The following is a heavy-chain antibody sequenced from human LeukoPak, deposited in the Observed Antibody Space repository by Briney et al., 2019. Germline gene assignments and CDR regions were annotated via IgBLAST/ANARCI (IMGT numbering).Heavy chain of an antibody. CDR1: GYSISSGYY. D-gene: IGHD4-17*01. J-gene: IGHJ4*02. CDR2: IYYSGST. CDR3: AAVYGDLSFFDY. Sequence: PSETLSLTCTVSGYSISSGYYWGWIRQPPGKGLEWIGSIYYSGSTYYNPSLKSRVTISVDTSKNQFSLKLSSVTAADTAVYYCAAVYGDLSFFDYWGQGTLVTVSS. V-gene: IGHV4-38-2*02.